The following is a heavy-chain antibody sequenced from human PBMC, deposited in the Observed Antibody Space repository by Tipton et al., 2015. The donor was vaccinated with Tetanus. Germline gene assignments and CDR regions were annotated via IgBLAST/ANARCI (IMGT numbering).Heavy chain of an antibody. CDR1: GDSVSSNSVA. D-gene: IGHD1-1*01. V-gene: IGHV6-1*01. J-gene: IGHJ4*02. CDR3: ARANNEFPKKGPFDF. Sequence: GLVKPSQTLSLTCAISGDSVSSNSVAWSWIRQSPSRGLEWLGRTYYRSKWYYGYAVAVKSRLSVNPDTSKNQFSLHLNSVTPEDTAVYYCARANNEFPKKGPFDFWGQGILVIVSS. CDR2: TYYRSKWYY.